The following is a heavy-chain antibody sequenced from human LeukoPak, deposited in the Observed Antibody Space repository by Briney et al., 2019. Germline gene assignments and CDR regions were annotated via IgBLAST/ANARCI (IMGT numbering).Heavy chain of an antibody. CDR2: ISSSSSYI. V-gene: IGHV3-21*01. D-gene: IGHD3-22*01. Sequence: PGGSLRLSCAASGFTFSSYSMNWVRKAPGKGLERVSSISSSSSYIYYADSVKSRFTISRDNAKNSLYLQMNSLRAEDTAVYYCARDRYDSSGYYLPSLDYWGQGTLVTVSS. CDR3: ARDRYDSSGYYLPSLDY. CDR1: GFTFSSYS. J-gene: IGHJ4*02.